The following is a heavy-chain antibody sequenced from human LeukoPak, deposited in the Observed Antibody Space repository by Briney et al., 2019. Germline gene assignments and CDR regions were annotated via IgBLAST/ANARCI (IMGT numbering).Heavy chain of an antibody. CDR2: INPNSGGT. J-gene: IGHJ6*02. V-gene: IGHV1-2*06. CDR1: GYTFTGYY. D-gene: IGHD2-2*01. Sequence: ASVKVSCKASGYTFTGYYMHWVRQARGKGLERMGRINPNSGGTNYAQKFQGRVTMTRDTSISTAYMELSRLRSDDTAVYYCARPTKYLYYYGMDVWGQGTTVTVSS. CDR3: ARPTKYLYYYGMDV.